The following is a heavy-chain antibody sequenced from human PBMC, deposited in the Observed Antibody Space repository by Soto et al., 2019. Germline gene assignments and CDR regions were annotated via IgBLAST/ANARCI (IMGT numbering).Heavy chain of an antibody. CDR2: IKTDGYAA. CDR1: GFTFDSHW. V-gene: IGHV3-74*01. D-gene: IGHD6-19*01. CDR3: VRESGVAADC. Sequence: ESGGVLVQPGGSLRLSCVASGFTFDSHWMHWVRQAPGEGLVWVSRIKTDGYAAAYADSVKGRFTISRDNTKNTVYLPMNSLRAEDTAVYFCVRESGVAADCWGQGTLVTVSS. J-gene: IGHJ4*02.